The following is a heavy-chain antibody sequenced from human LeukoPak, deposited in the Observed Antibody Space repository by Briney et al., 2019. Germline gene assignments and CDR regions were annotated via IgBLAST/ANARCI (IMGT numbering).Heavy chain of an antibody. CDR3: ARGRLNTRAFDI. J-gene: IGHJ3*02. Sequence: PSETLSLTCAVYGGSFSGYYWSWIRQPPGKGLEWIGEINHSGSTNYNPSLKSRVTISVDTSKNQFSLKLSSVTAADTAFYYCARGRLNTRAFDIWGQGTMVTVSS. D-gene: IGHD6-25*01. CDR1: GGSFSGYY. V-gene: IGHV4-34*01. CDR2: INHSGST.